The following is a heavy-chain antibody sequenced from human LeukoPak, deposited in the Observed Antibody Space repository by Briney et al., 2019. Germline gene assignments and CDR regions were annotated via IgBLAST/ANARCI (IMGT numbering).Heavy chain of an antibody. J-gene: IGHJ4*02. Sequence: SETLSLTCTVSGGSISSGSYSWGWIRQPPGKGLEWIGTICYSGSTYYNPSLKSRVTISVDTSKNRFSLKLRSVTAADTAVYYCASIVGAIHFDYWGQGTLVTVSS. CDR1: GGSISSGSYS. CDR3: ASIVGAIHFDY. D-gene: IGHD1-26*01. CDR2: ICYSGST. V-gene: IGHV4-39*01.